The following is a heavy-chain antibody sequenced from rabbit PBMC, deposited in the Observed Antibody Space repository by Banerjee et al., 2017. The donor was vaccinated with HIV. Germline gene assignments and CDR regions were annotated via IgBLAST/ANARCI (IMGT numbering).Heavy chain of an antibody. J-gene: IGHJ4*01. CDR1: GFDFSSYY. CDR3: ARDAGSSYYTVGYYFNL. CDR2: IYAGKGST. Sequence: QLKETGGGLVQPGGSLTLSCKASGFDFSSYYMSRVRQAPGKGLEWIGIIYAGKGSTDYASWVNGRFTISSDNAKNTVDLQMNSLTAADTATYFCARDAGSSYYTVGYYFNLWGPGTLVTVS. V-gene: IGHV1S7*01. D-gene: IGHD8-1*01.